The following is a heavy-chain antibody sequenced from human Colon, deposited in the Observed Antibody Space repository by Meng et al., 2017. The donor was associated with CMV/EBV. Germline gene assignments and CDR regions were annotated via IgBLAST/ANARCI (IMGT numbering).Heavy chain of an antibody. CDR2: IYYSGSA. D-gene: IGHD6-6*01. Sequence: SSRGGYYWSRIRQHPGKGLEWIGYIYYSGSAYDHPSLKSRVTILVDTSKNQFSLNLNSVTAADTAVYYCARAARPASANKYGCFDYWGQGTLVTVSS. CDR1: SSRGGYY. J-gene: IGHJ4*02. V-gene: IGHV4-31*02. CDR3: ARAARPASANKYGCFDY.